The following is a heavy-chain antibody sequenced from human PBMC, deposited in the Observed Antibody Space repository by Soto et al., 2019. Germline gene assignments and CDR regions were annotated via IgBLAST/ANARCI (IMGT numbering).Heavy chain of an antibody. CDR1: GYTFTGYY. D-gene: IGHD6-6*01. CDR3: ARDWGEYSSSSDYYYYGMDV. V-gene: IGHV1-2*04. Sequence: ASVKVSYKASGYTFTGYYMHWVRQAPGQGLEWMGWINPNSGGTNYAQKFQGWVTMTRDTSISTAYMELSRLRSDDTAVYYCARDWGEYSSSSDYYYYGMDVWGQGTTVTVSS. J-gene: IGHJ6*02. CDR2: INPNSGGT.